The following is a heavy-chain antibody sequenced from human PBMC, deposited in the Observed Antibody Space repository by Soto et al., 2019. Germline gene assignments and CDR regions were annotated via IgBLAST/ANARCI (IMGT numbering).Heavy chain of an antibody. V-gene: IGHV1-8*01. CDR1: GYSFTSYD. Sequence: QVQLVQSGAEVKKPGASVKVSCKASGYSFTSYDINWVRQATGQGLEWMGWMNPNSGNTGYAQKFLGRVTMTRNTSISTAYMELSSLRSEDTDVYYCARERRSGYYVCDWGQGTLVTVSS. D-gene: IGHD3-3*01. J-gene: IGHJ4*02. CDR2: MNPNSGNT. CDR3: ARERRSGYYVCD.